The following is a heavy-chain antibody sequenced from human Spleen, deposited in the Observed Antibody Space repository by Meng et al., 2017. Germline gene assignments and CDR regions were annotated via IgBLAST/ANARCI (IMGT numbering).Heavy chain of an antibody. D-gene: IGHD6-13*01. V-gene: IGHV4-61*01. CDR1: GGSVSSGSYY. Sequence: SETLSLTCTVSGGSVSSGSYYWSWIRQPPGKGLEWIGYIYYSGSTNYNPSLKSRVTITVDTSKNQFSLKVTSVTAADTAVYYCARDPSSTGAFDYWGQGTLVTVSS. CDR2: IYYSGST. J-gene: IGHJ4*02. CDR3: ARDPSSTGAFDY.